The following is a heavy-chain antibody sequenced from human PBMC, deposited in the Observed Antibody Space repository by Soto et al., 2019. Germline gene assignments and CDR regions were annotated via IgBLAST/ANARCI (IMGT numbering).Heavy chain of an antibody. Sequence: GGSLRLSCAASGFTFSSYAMHWVRQAPGKGLEWVTVISYDGRDKYYADPVKGRFTISRDNSENTLYLQMNSLRAEDTAVYYCARVGYCSGGRCSTPTFDYWGQGTLVTVSS. CDR3: ARVGYCSGGRCSTPTFDY. CDR2: ISYDGRDK. D-gene: IGHD2-15*01. V-gene: IGHV3-30*04. CDR1: GFTFSSYA. J-gene: IGHJ4*02.